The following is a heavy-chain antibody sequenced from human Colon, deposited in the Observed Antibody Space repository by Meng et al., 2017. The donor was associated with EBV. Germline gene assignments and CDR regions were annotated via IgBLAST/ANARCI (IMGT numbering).Heavy chain of an antibody. CDR3: ATQESRDGHNPY. CDR2: MFHSGTT. V-gene: IGHV4-4*02. CDR1: GGSISSSYW. Sequence: QVQLQESGPGLVKPSGTLSLTCVVSGGSISSSYWWTWVRQSPGKGLEWIGEMFHSGTTNYNPSLKSRVTISMGKSNNQLSLKLNSVTAADTAVYYCATQESRDGHNPYWGQGTRVTVS. J-gene: IGHJ4*02. D-gene: IGHD5-24*01.